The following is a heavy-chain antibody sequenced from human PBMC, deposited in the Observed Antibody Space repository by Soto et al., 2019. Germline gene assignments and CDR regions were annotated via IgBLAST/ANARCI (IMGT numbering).Heavy chain of an antibody. V-gene: IGHV1-69*13. Sequence: PVKVSCKASGGTFSSYAISWVRQAPGQGLEWMGGIIPIFGTANYAQKFQGRVTITADESTSTAYMELSSLRSEDTAVYYCAREASGGRYYFDYWGQGTLVTVSS. J-gene: IGHJ4*02. CDR1: GGTFSSYA. D-gene: IGHD6-19*01. CDR3: AREASGGRYYFDY. CDR2: IIPIFGTA.